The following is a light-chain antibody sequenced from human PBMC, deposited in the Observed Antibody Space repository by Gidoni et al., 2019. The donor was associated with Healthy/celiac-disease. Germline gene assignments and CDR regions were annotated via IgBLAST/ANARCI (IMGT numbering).Light chain of an antibody. V-gene: IGKV3-11*01. CDR3: QQRSNWPRA. Sequence: EIVLTQSPATLSWSPGERATLSCRASPSVSSYLAWYQQKPGQAPRLLIYAASNRATGIPARFSGSGSGTDFTLTISSLEPEDLAVYYCQQRSNWPRAFGGGTKVEI. CDR1: PSVSSY. J-gene: IGKJ4*01. CDR2: AAS.